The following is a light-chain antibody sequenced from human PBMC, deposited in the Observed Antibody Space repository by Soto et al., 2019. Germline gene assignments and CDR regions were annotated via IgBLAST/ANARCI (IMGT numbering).Light chain of an antibody. CDR1: QSVRGD. CDR2: DTF. CDR3: QQRSNWPLT. V-gene: IGKV3-11*01. J-gene: IGKJ4*01. Sequence: EIVLTQSPATLSLSPGDRATLSCRAGQSVRGDLAWYQQKPGQAPRLIIFDTFNRATGIPARFSGSGSGTDFTLTISSLEPEDFAVYYCQQRSNWPLTFGGGTTVEIK.